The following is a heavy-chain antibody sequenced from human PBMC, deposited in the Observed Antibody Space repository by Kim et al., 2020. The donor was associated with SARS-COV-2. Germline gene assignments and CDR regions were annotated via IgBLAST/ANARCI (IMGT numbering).Heavy chain of an antibody. J-gene: IGHJ4*02. CDR3: ARGGYSNFDF. CDR1: GFTFNSHW. D-gene: IGHD2-21*01. V-gene: IGHV3-7*01. CDR2: TKYDGRTK. Sequence: GGSLRLSCTASGFTFNSHWMSWVRQAPGKGREWVANTKYDGRTKNYVESMKGRFTISRDNAKNALYLQMNSLRVEDTAVYYCARGGYSNFDFWGQGTVVT.